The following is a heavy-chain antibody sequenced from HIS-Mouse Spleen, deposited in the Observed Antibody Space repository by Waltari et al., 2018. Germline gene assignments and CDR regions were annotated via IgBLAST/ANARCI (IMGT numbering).Heavy chain of an antibody. J-gene: IGHJ4*02. V-gene: IGHV3-15*01. Sequence: EVQLVESGGGLVKPGGSLRLSCAASGFTFSNAWMSWVRQAPGKGLEGVGRIKSKTEGGTTDYAAPVKGRFTISRDDSKNTLYLQMNSLKTEDTAVYYCIATTGYWGQGTLVTVSS. D-gene: IGHD3-9*01. CDR3: IATTGY. CDR2: IKSKTEGGTT. CDR1: GFTFSNAW.